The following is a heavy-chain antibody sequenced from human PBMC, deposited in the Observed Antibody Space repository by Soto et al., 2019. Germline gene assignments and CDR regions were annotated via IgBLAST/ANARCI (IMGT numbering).Heavy chain of an antibody. D-gene: IGHD4-17*01. Sequence: GGSLRLSCAASGFPFSSYAMSWVRQAPGKGLEWVSAISGSGGSTYYADSVKGRFTISRDNSKNTLYLQMNSLRAEDTAVYYCAKDYDYGDYESVDYWGQGTLVTSPQ. CDR3: AKDYDYGDYESVDY. J-gene: IGHJ4*02. V-gene: IGHV3-23*01. CDR2: ISGSGGST. CDR1: GFPFSSYA.